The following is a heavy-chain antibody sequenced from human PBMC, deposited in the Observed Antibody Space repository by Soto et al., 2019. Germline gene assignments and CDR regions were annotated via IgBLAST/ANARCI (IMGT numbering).Heavy chain of an antibody. CDR1: GFIFNSCG. CDR2: ISHDGSNK. J-gene: IGHJ6*02. Sequence: GGSLRLSCVASGFIFNSCGMHWVRQAPGKGLEWVAVISHDGSNKYYKDSLKGRFTISRDNSKNTLYLQMNSVTLEDTAVYYCAKAGMGIASPSYGLDVWGQGTTVTVSS. V-gene: IGHV3-30*18. CDR3: AKAGMGIASPSYGLDV. D-gene: IGHD6-13*01.